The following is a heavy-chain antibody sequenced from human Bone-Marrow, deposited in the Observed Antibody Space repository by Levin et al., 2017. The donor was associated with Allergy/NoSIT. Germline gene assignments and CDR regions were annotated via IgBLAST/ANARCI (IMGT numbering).Heavy chain of an antibody. Sequence: GESLKISCAASGFTFSDYYMSWIRQAPGKGLEWVSYISSSGSTIYYADSVKGRFTISRDNAKNSLYMQMNSLRAEDTAVYYCASPCGGDCYSRGGNAFDIWGQGTMVTVSS. CDR2: ISSSGSTI. J-gene: IGHJ3*02. D-gene: IGHD2-21*02. V-gene: IGHV3-11*01. CDR3: ASPCGGDCYSRGGNAFDI. CDR1: GFTFSDYY.